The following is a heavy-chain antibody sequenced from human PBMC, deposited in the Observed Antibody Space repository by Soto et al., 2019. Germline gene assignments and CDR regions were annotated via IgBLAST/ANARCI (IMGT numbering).Heavy chain of an antibody. CDR2: IDPSDSYT. J-gene: IGHJ4*02. V-gene: IGHV5-10-1*01. Sequence: GESLKISCKGSGYSLTSYWISWVRQMPGKGLEGMGRIDPSDSYTNYSPSLQGHVTISPDKSISTSYLQWSSPKASDTAMYYCAGRAVHSSYFDYWGRGTLVTVSS. CDR3: AGRAVHSSYFDY. D-gene: IGHD1-1*01. CDR1: GYSLTSYW.